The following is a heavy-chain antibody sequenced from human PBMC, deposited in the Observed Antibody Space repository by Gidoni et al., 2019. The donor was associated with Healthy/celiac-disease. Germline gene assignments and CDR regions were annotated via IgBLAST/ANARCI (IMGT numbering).Heavy chain of an antibody. D-gene: IGHD2-15*01. CDR2: FSRGGNT. V-gene: IGHV3-53*04. J-gene: IGHJ6*02. Sequence: EVQLVESGGGLVQPGGSLRRSCAASGFNVSTTYMNWFRQAQGKGLGWVSVFSRGGNTYYADSVKGRFTISSHNSKNTLYLQMNSLRAEDTAVYYCARDSMLRYCSAGSCYRYGMDVWGQGTTVTVSS. CDR1: GFNVSTTY. CDR3: ARDSMLRYCSAGSCYRYGMDV.